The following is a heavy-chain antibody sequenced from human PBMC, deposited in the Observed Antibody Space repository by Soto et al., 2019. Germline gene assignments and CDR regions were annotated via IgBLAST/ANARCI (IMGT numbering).Heavy chain of an antibody. J-gene: IGHJ6*02. CDR3: AKDRRFRMVRGPDV. V-gene: IGHV3-7*03. CDR1: GFTFSDYW. D-gene: IGHD3-10*01. Sequence: PGGSLRLSCAASGFTFSDYWMTWVRQAPGRGLEWVANINKDGSEKHYVDSVKGRFIISRDNAKNTLYLQMNSLRAEDTAVYYCAKDRRFRMVRGPDVWGQGTTVTVSS. CDR2: INKDGSEK.